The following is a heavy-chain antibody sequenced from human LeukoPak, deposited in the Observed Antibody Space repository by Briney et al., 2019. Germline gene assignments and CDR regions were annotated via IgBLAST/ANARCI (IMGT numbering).Heavy chain of an antibody. CDR1: GFTFSSYS. CDR2: ISSGSGYI. V-gene: IGHV3-21*01. CDR3: ARGAAAADY. D-gene: IGHD6-13*01. J-gene: IGHJ4*02. Sequence: PGGSLRLSCAASGFTFSSYSVNWVRQAPGKGLEWVSSISSGSGYIYYADSVKGRFTISRDNAKNSLFLQMNSLRAEDTAVYYCARGAAAADYWGRGTQVTVSS.